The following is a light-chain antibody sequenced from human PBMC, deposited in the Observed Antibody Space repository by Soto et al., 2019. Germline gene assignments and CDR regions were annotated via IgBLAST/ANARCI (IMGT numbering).Light chain of an antibody. CDR2: GAS. CDR1: QSIRYY. CDR3: QHLNSYSRT. V-gene: IGKV1-5*01. J-gene: IGKJ1*01. Sequence: DIQLTQSPPTLSASVGDRVTITCRASQSIRYYLAWYQQMPGKAPKLLIYGASSLQSGVPSRFSGSGSGTEVTLTISSLQPDDFASYYCQHLNSYSRTFGQGTKVEIK.